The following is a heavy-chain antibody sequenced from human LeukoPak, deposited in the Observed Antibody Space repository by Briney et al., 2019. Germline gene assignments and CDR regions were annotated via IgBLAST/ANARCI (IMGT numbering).Heavy chain of an antibody. V-gene: IGHV1-2*02. CDR2: INPNSGGT. CDR3: ARVYPSIMNTFGGVSSNWFDP. J-gene: IGHJ5*02. CDR1: GYTFIGYY. D-gene: IGHD3-16*01. Sequence: ASVKVSRKASGYTFIGYYMHWVRQAPGQGLEWMGWINPNSGGTNYAQKFQGRVTMTRDTSISTAYMELSRLRSDDTAVYYCARVYPSIMNTFGGVSSNWFDPWGQGTLVTVSS.